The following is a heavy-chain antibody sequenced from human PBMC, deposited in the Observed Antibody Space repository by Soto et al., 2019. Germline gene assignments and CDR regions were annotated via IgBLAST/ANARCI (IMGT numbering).Heavy chain of an antibody. CDR2: IYYSGST. J-gene: IGHJ6*02. V-gene: IGHV4-59*01. CDR3: ARDSGHYGSGSYYALLDYYGMDV. Sequence: LVILSHTCSVAGGYSGSYYWSWIRKNTGKGLEWIGYIYYSGSTNYNPSLKSRVTISVDTSKNQFSLKLSSVTAADTAVYYCARDSGHYGSGSYYALLDYYGMDVWGQGTTVTVSS. D-gene: IGHD3-10*01. CDR1: GGYSGSYY.